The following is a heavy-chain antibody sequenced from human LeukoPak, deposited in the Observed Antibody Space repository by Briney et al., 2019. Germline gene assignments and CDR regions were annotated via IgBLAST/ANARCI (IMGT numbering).Heavy chain of an antibody. D-gene: IGHD3-16*01. CDR1: GGSISSSSYY. CDR2: IYYSGST. Sequence: PSETLSLTCTVSGGSISSSSYYWGWIRQPPGKGLEWIGSIYYSGSTYYNPSLKSRVTISVDTSKNQFSLKLSSVTAADTAVYYCAREYYVWGRYLDYWGQGTLVTVSS. J-gene: IGHJ4*02. V-gene: IGHV4-39*07. CDR3: AREYYVWGRYLDY.